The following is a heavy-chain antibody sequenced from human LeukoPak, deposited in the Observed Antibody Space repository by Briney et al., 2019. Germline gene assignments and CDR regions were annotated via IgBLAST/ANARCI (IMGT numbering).Heavy chain of an antibody. CDR2: ISGSGGST. D-gene: IGHD3-22*01. V-gene: IGHV3-23*01. CDR1: GFTFSSYA. CDR3: VRGSSGYYWYYFDY. J-gene: IGHJ4*02. Sequence: GGSLRLSCAASGFTFSSYAMRWVRQAPGKGLEWVSAISGSGGSTYYADSVKGRFTISRDNSKNTLYLQMNSLRAEDTAVYYCVRGSSGYYWYYFDYWGQGTLVTVSS.